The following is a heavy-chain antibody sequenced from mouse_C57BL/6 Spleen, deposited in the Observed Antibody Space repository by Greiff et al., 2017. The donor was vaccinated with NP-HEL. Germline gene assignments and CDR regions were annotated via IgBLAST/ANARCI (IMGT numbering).Heavy chain of an antibody. CDR1: GYTFTSYW. D-gene: IGHD1-1*01. CDR2: IHPNSGST. J-gene: IGHJ3*01. CDR3: ARSGLLLGGFAY. V-gene: IGHV1-64*01. Sequence: QVQLQQPGAELVKPGASVKLSCKASGYTFTSYWMHWVKQRPGQGLEWIGMIHPNSGSTNYNEKFKSKATLTVDKSSSTAYMQLSSLTSEDSAVYYCARSGLLLGGFAYWGQGTLVTVSA.